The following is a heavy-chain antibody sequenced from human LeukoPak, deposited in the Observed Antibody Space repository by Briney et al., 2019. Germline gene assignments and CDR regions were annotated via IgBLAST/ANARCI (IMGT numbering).Heavy chain of an antibody. J-gene: IGHJ4*02. CDR3: ARDGMVRGVIDY. CDR2: IYYSGST. D-gene: IGHD3-10*01. Sequence: SETLSLTCTVSGSSISSYYWSWIRQPPGKGLEWIGYIYYSGSTNYNPSLKSRVTISVDTSKNQFSLKLSSVTAADTAVYYCARDGMVRGVIDYWGQGTLVTVSS. V-gene: IGHV4-59*01. CDR1: GSSISSYY.